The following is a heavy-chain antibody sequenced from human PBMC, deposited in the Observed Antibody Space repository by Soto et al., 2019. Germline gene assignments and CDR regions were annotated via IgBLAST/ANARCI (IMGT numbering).Heavy chain of an antibody. CDR1: GFRFKSFV. J-gene: IGHJ4*02. D-gene: IGHD3-16*01. CDR3: ARWGTTGGFDL. CDR2: TSYDGNNK. V-gene: IGHV3-30*19. Sequence: QVQLVESGGGVVQPGTSLRLSCAASGFRFKSFVMHWVRQAPGKGLEWVAFTSYDGNNKDYGDSVKGRFTVSRDNSQNTLQPQMDFLRTEDTALYYCARWGTTGGFDLWGQGTLVSVSS.